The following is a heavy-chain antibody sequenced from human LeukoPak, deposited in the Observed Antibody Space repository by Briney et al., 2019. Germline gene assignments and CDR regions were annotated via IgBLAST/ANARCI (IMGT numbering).Heavy chain of an antibody. J-gene: IGHJ2*01. CDR1: GFTFSSYA. Sequence: PGGSLRLSCAASGFTFSSYAMSWVRQAPGKGLEWVSVISGHGASTYYADSVKGRFTISRDNSRNTLFLHMNTLRAEDTAIYYCAKDRTVGASYWYFDLWGRGTLVTVSS. D-gene: IGHD1-26*01. CDR3: AKDRTVGASYWYFDL. CDR2: ISGHGAST. V-gene: IGHV3-23*01.